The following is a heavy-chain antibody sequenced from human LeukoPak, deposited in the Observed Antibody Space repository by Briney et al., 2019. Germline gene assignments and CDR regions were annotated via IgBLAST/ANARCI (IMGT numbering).Heavy chain of an antibody. D-gene: IGHD5-18*01. CDR2: MYYSGSST. J-gene: IGHJ3*02. Sequence: SETLSLTCTVSGGSINSDYWSWVRQPPGKGLEWIGYMYYSGSSTNYNPSLKSRVTISVDTSKNQFSLKLSSVTAADTAVYYCARVEYSYGYYAFDIWGQGTMVTVSS. V-gene: IGHV4-59*08. CDR1: GGSINSDY. CDR3: ARVEYSYGYYAFDI.